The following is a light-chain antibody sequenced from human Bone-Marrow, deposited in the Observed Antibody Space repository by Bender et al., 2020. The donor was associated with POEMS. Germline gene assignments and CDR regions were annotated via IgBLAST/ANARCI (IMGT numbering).Light chain of an antibody. CDR2: DVS. CDR1: SSDVGGYDY. V-gene: IGLV2-14*01. CDR3: SSFTSSSTLV. Sequence: QSALTQPASVSGSPGQSITISCTGTSSDVGGYDYVSWYQQHPGKAPKVMIYDVSNRPSGVSNRFSGSKSDNTASLTISGFQAEDEADYYCSSFTSSSTLVFGTGTKVTVL. J-gene: IGLJ1*01.